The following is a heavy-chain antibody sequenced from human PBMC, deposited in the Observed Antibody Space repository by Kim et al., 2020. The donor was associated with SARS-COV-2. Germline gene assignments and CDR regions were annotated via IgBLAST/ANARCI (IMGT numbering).Heavy chain of an antibody. D-gene: IGHD6-19*01. CDR1: GFTFSSYW. J-gene: IGHJ6*02. V-gene: IGHV3-7*03. CDR2: IKQDGSEK. Sequence: GGSLRLSCAASGFTFSSYWMSWVRQAPGKGLEWVANIKQDGSEKYYVDSVKGRFTISRDNAKNSLYLQMNSLRAEDTAVYYCARSLTEQWLAIYYYYGMDVWGQGATVTVSS. CDR3: ARSLTEQWLAIYYYYGMDV.